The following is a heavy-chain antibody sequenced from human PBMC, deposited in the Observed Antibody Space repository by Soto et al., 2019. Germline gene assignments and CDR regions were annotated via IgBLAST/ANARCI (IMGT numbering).Heavy chain of an antibody. D-gene: IGHD1-7*01. CDR1: GFTHSSYW. V-gene: IGHV3-74*01. Sequence: EVQLVESGGGLVQPGGSLRLSCAASGFTHSSYWMHWVRQVPGKGLMWVSRINSDGIRTNYADSVKGRFTISRDNAKNTLYQQMNSLRAEDTAVYYCARDLGNYDRYYFDYWGQGTLVTVSS. CDR3: ARDLGNYDRYYFDY. J-gene: IGHJ4*02. CDR2: INSDGIRT.